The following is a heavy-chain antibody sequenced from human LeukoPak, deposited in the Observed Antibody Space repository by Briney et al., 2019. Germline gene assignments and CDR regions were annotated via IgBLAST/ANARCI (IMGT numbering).Heavy chain of an antibody. CDR3: AKDRAAAGDNWFDP. J-gene: IGHJ5*02. CDR1: GFTFSSYG. CDR2: ISYDGSNK. Sequence: GGSLRLSCAASGFTFSSYGMHWVRRAPGKGLEWVAVISYDGSNKYYADSVKGRFTISRDNSKNTLYLQMNSLRAEDTAVYYCAKDRAAAGDNWFDPWGQGTLVTVSS. V-gene: IGHV3-30*18. D-gene: IGHD6-13*01.